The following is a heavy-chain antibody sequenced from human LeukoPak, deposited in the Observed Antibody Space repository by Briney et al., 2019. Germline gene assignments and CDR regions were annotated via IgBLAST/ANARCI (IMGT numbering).Heavy chain of an antibody. CDR1: GGSISNYS. CDR2: IYYSGST. CDR3: ARVRDTAMIRIDY. Sequence: SETLSLTCTVSGGSISNYSWSWTRQPPGKGLEWIGYIYYSGSTNYNPSLKSRVTISVDMSKNQFSLKLSSVTAADTAVYYCARVRDTAMIRIDYWGQGTLVTVSS. V-gene: IGHV4-59*01. J-gene: IGHJ4*02. D-gene: IGHD5-18*01.